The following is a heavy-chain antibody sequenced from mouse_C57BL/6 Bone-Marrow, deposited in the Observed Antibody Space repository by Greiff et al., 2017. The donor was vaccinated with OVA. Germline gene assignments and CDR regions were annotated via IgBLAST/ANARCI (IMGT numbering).Heavy chain of an antibody. V-gene: IGHV1-4*01. CDR2: INPSSGYT. Sequence: QVQLKESGAELARPGASVKMSCKASGYTFTSYTMHWVKQRPGQGLEWIGYINPSSGYTKYNQKFKDKATLTADKSSSTAYMQLSSLTSEDSAVYSCARSRRGGYWGQGTTLTVSS. CDR3: ARSRRGGY. J-gene: IGHJ2*01. CDR1: GYTFTSYT.